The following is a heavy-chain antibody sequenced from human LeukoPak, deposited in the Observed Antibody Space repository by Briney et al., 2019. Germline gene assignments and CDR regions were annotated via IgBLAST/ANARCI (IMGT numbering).Heavy chain of an antibody. J-gene: IGHJ4*02. Sequence: SQTLSLTCTVSGGSISSGSYYWSWIRQPPGKGLEWIAYMYNSGSTNYNPSLKSRVTISIDTSKNQFSLKLSSLTAADTAIYYCARGIESYGDYGYWGQGILVTVSS. CDR3: ARGIESYGDYGY. V-gene: IGHV4-61*01. D-gene: IGHD4-17*01. CDR1: GGSISSGSYY. CDR2: MYNSGST.